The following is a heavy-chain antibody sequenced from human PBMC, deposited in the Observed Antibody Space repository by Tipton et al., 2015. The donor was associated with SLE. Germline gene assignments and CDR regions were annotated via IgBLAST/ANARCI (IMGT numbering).Heavy chain of an antibody. D-gene: IGHD3-3*01. CDR3: ARHFGWSGYLDY. CDR2: IYYNGGT. J-gene: IGHJ4*02. V-gene: IGHV4-39*01. CDR1: GASISSSDYS. Sequence: TLSLTCNVSGASISSSDYSWGWMRQPPGEGLEWIGTIYYNGGTHSNPSLKSRVSISVDTSKNQLSLKLNSVTAADTAVYYCARHFGWSGYLDYWGQGTLVTVSS.